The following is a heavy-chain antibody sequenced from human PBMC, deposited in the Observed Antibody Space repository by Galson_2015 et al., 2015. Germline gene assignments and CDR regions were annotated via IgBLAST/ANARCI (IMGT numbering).Heavy chain of an antibody. Sequence: SLRLSCAASGLTFSSYDMHWVRQAPGKGLEWVAGIWYDGGNKCYADSVKGRFTMARDTSNSTLYLELNSLRAEDTAVYYCARGQTLRNGCNRMCWYFEFWGRGTLVTVSS. CDR2: IWYDGGNK. D-gene: IGHD5-24*01. CDR3: ARGQTLRNGCNRMCWYFEF. V-gene: IGHV3-33*01. J-gene: IGHJ2*01. CDR1: GLTFSSYD.